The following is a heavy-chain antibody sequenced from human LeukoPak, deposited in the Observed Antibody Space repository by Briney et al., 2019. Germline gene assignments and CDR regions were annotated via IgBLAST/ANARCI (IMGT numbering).Heavy chain of an antibody. D-gene: IGHD3-3*01. CDR1: GFTFNNAW. Sequence: GGSLRLSCVASGFTFNNAWMTWVRQAPGKGLEWVGRIKSKTDGGTTDYAAPVKGRFTISRDDSKNTLYLQMNSLKTEDTAVYYCTTLITIFGVVLYFDYWGQGTLVTVSS. CDR2: IKSKTDGGTT. J-gene: IGHJ4*02. V-gene: IGHV3-15*01. CDR3: TTLITIFGVVLYFDY.